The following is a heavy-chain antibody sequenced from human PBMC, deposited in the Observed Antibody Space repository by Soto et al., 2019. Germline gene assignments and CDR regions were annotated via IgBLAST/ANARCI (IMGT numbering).Heavy chain of an antibody. Sequence: QVQLVQSGAEVKKPGSSVKVSCKASGGTFSSYAISWVRQAPGQGLEWMGGIIPIFGTANYAQKFQGRVTITADESTSAAEMERRSLRSEDTAVYYGAGGCSGGSCYSRPAYKFAPWGQGTLVTVSS. D-gene: IGHD2-15*01. CDR1: GGTFSSYA. V-gene: IGHV1-69*12. J-gene: IGHJ5*02. CDR2: IIPIFGTA. CDR3: AGGCSGGSCYSRPAYKFAP.